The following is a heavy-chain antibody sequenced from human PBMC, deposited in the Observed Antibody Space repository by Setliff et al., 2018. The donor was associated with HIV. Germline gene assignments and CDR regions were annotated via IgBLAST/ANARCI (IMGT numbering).Heavy chain of an antibody. V-gene: IGHV3-23*01. CDR2: TTSNGRTT. Sequence: PEGSLRLSCAASGFTFSAYAMTWVRRAPGKGLEWVSATTSNGRTTDYAESVRGRFTNSRDNAKNTLYLQINSLRAEDSAVYYCAKDKSAYCGGDCSSGPFDYWGQGTLVTVSS. J-gene: IGHJ4*02. CDR3: AKDKSAYCGGDCSSGPFDY. CDR1: GFTFSAYA. D-gene: IGHD2-21*01.